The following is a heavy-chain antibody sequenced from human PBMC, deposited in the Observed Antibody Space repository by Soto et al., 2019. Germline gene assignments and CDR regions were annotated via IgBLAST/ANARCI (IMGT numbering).Heavy chain of an antibody. V-gene: IGHV3-23*01. CDR2: ISGSGGST. CDR3: AKDLPRVPSPYYYSGMDV. CDR1: GLTFSSYA. D-gene: IGHD3-10*01. Sequence: GGSLRLSCAASGLTFSSYAMSWVRQAPGKGLEWVSAISGSGGSTYYADSVKGRFTISRDNSKNTLYLQMNSPRAEDTAVYYCAKDLPRVPSPYYYSGMDVWGQGTTVPVSS. J-gene: IGHJ6*02.